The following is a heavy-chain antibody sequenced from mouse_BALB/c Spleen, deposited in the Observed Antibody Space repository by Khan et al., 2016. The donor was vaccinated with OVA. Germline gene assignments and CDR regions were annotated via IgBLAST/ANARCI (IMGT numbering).Heavy chain of an antibody. CDR3: AKCVWSYYFSLDY. V-gene: IGHV2-6-5*01. CDR1: GFSLNDYG. CDR2: IWGGGNT. J-gene: IGHJ4*01. Sequence: VELVESGPGLVAPSQSLSITCTVSGFSLNDYGVSWIRQPPGKGLEWLGVIWGGGNTYYNSALKSRLSINKDNSKSQVFLKMSSLQTDDTAMYYCAKCVWSYYFSLDYWGQGTSVTVSS.